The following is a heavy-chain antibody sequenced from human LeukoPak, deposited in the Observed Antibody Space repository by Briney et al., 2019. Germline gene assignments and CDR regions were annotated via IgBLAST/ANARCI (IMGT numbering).Heavy chain of an antibody. CDR2: IYTSGST. CDR3: ASNFWSGYYYMDV. CDR1: GGSISSGSYY. V-gene: IGHV4-61*02. Sequence: PSETLSLTCTVSGGSISSGSYYWSWIRQPAGKGLEWIGRIYTSGSTNYNPSLKSRVTISVDTSKNQFSLKLSSVTAADTAVYYCASNFWSGYYYMDVWGKGTTVTVSS. D-gene: IGHD3-3*01. J-gene: IGHJ6*03.